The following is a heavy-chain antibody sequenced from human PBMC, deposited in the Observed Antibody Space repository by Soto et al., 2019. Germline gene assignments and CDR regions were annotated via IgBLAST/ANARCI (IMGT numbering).Heavy chain of an antibody. V-gene: IGHV3-7*01. J-gene: IGHJ6*02. CDR2: IQQDGSEK. D-gene: IGHD3-16*01. Sequence: EVQLVESGGGLVQPGGSLRLSCAASGFTFINYWMNWVRQVPGKGLEWVASIQQDGSEKSYVDSVKGRFTISRDNAKNSLYLHMNSLGAEDTAVYYCARRGSISYYGLDVWGQGTTVTVSS. CDR1: GFTFINYW. CDR3: ARRGSISYYGLDV.